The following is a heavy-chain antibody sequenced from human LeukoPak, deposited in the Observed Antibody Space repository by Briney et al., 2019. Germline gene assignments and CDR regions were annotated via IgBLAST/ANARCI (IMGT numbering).Heavy chain of an antibody. D-gene: IGHD3-9*01. J-gene: IGHJ4*02. CDR1: GFSLSTSGMR. CDR2: IDWDDDK. V-gene: IGHV2-70*04. Sequence: SGPTLVNPTQTLTLTCTFSGFSLSTSGMRVSWIRQPPGKPLEWLARIDWDDDKFYSTSLKTRLTISKDTSKNQVVLTMTNMDPVDTATYYCARTGYYASTGYFDYWGQGTLVTVSS. CDR3: ARTGYYASTGYFDY.